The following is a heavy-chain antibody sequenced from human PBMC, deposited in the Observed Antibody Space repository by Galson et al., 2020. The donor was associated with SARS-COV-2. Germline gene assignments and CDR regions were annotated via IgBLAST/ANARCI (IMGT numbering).Heavy chain of an antibody. J-gene: IGHJ2*01. V-gene: IGHV4-59*08. Sequence: SETLSLTCTVSGDSITNYFWSWIRQPPGKGLEWIGYIYYSGSTNYNPSLKSRVTMSIDTSKNQFSLKLSSVTAADTAVYYCARHYSSSGWWFFNLWGRGTLVTVSS. D-gene: IGHD6-19*01. CDR1: GDSITNYF. CDR2: IYYSGST. CDR3: ARHYSSSGWWFFNL.